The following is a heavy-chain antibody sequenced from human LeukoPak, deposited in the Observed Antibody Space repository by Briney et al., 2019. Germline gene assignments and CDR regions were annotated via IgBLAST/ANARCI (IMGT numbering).Heavy chain of an antibody. Sequence: GSLILSCAVSGFSVSSNYMSWVRQAPGKGLEWVSVIYSGGSTYYADSVKGRFTISRDNSKNTLYLQMNSLRAEDTAVYYCARHGSITMVRGRLRYYYMDVWGKGTTVTISS. CDR3: ARHGSITMVRGRLRYYYMDV. D-gene: IGHD3-10*01. CDR2: IYSGGST. V-gene: IGHV3-53*01. CDR1: GFSVSSNY. J-gene: IGHJ6*03.